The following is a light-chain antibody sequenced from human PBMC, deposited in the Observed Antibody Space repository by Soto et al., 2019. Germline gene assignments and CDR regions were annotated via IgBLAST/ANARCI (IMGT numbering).Light chain of an antibody. J-gene: IGKJ1*01. CDR3: QQFSSSIRT. CDR2: GAS. Sequence: EVVLTQSPGTLSLFPGERATLSCWAIQSISSSSLAWYQQKVGQAPRLLMSGASSRATGIPDRFSGSGSGTDFTLTISRLEPEDFAVYYCQQFSSSIRTFGQGTKV. V-gene: IGKV3-20*01. CDR1: QSISSSS.